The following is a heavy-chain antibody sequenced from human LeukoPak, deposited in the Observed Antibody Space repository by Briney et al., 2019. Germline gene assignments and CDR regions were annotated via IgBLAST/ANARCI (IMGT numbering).Heavy chain of an antibody. D-gene: IGHD6-6*01. V-gene: IGHV2-70*11. J-gene: IGHJ4*02. CDR1: GFSLRTRGMG. Sequence: SGPTLLYATPTLTLTCTFSGFSLRTRGMGVSWIRQPPGKALEWLARIDWDDDKYYSTSLKTRLTISKDTSKNQVVLTMTNMDPVDTATYYCAYSSSARYFDYWGQGTLVTVSS. CDR2: IDWDDDK. CDR3: AYSSSARYFDY.